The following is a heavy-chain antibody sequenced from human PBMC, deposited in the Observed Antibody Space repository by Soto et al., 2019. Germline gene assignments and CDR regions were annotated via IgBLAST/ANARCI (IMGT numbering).Heavy chain of an antibody. Sequence: TLSLTCVVSGDFMNSADYSWAWIRQPPGKGLEWIGYIHHSGNTYSNPALRSRLTMSVDRSKNQFSLKLRSVTAADTAMYYCARVKLAGRGSFHDWGQGTLVTVSS. J-gene: IGHJ4*02. CDR3: ARVKLAGRGSFHD. CDR1: GDFMNSADYS. CDR2: IHHSGNT. V-gene: IGHV4-30-2*01. D-gene: IGHD3-3*02.